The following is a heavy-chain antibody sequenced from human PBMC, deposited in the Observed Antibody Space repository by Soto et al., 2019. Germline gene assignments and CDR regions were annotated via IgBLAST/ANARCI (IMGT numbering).Heavy chain of an antibody. V-gene: IGHV1-18*01. CDR2: ISAYNCNT. CDR3: ARDTPPPDD. Sequence: QVQLVQSGAEVKKPGASVKVSCKASGYTFASYAISWMRQAPGQGLEWMGWISAYNCNTNYAQTLQGRVTMTTDTPTRTAYMELTTLRSVDTAVYYGARDTPPPDDWCQGSLGSVSS. J-gene: IGHJ4*02. CDR1: GYTFASYA.